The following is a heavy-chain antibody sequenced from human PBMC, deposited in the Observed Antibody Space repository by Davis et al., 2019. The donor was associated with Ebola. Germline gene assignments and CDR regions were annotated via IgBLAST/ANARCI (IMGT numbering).Heavy chain of an antibody. J-gene: IGHJ6*03. CDR2: IKSKTDGGTT. Sequence: GESLKISCAASGLTFTNAWMSWVRQAPGKGLEWVGRIKSKTDGGTTDYAAPVKGRFTVSRDDSKNTLYLQINSLKTEDTAVYYCTTDVVPAATRGVFYYYYYMDVWGKGTTVTVSS. CDR1: GLTFTNAW. CDR3: TTDVVPAATRGVFYYYYYMDV. V-gene: IGHV3-15*01. D-gene: IGHD2-2*01.